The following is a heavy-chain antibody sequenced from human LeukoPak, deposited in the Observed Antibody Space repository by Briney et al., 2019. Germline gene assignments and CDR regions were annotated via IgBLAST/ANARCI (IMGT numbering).Heavy chain of an antibody. J-gene: IGHJ6*02. Sequence: GGSLRLSCVASGFSFSTYWVTWVRQAPGKGLEWVSAISGSGGSTYYADSVKGRFTISRDNSKNTLYLQMNSLRAEDTAVYYCAKDIAVVYYYGMDVWGQGTTVTVSS. CDR1: GFSFSTYW. CDR2: ISGSGGST. CDR3: AKDIAVVYYYGMDV. V-gene: IGHV3-23*01. D-gene: IGHD2-15*01.